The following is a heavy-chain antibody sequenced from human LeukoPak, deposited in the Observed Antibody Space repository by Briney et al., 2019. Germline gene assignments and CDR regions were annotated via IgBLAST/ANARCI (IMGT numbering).Heavy chain of an antibody. CDR1: GYTFTGYY. CDR3: ARDGSGSYYFRWFDP. J-gene: IGHJ5*02. Sequence: ASVKVSCKASGYTFTGYYMHWVRQAPVQGLEWMGWINPNIGDTGYAQKFQGRVTMTRNTSISTAYMELSSLRSEDTAVYYCARDGSGSYYFRWFDPWGQGTLVTVSS. CDR2: INPNIGDT. V-gene: IGHV1-8*02. D-gene: IGHD3-10*01.